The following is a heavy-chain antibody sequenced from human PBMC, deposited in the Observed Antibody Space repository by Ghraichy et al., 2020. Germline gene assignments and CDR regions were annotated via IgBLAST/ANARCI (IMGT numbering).Heavy chain of an antibody. CDR3: ARVPPRYPKRSCWFDP. CDR1: GGSFSGYY. Sequence: SETLSLTCAVYGGSFSGYYWSWIRQPPGKGLEWIGEINHSGSTNYNPSLKSRVTISIDTSKNQFSLKLSSVTAADTAVYYCARVPPRYPKRSCWFDPWGQGTLVTVSS. CDR2: INHSGST. J-gene: IGHJ5*02. D-gene: IGHD3-9*01. V-gene: IGHV4-34*01.